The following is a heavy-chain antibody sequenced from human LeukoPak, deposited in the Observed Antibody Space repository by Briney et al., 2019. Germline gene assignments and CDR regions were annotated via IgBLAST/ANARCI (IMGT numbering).Heavy chain of an antibody. CDR1: GFTFSSYG. J-gene: IGHJ4*02. V-gene: IGHV3-30*02. D-gene: IGHD3-3*01. CDR3: AKSYDFWSGYYPEYYFDY. CDR2: IRYDGSNK. Sequence: GGSLRLSCAASGFTFSSYGMHWVRQAPGKGLEWMAFIRYDGSNKYYADSVKGQFTISRDNSKNTLYLQMNSLRAEDTAVYYCAKSYDFWSGYYPEYYFDYWGQGTLVTVSS.